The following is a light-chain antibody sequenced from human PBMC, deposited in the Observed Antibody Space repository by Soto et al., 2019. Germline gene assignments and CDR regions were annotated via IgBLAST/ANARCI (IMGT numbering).Light chain of an antibody. CDR3: QQYNNCPFT. Sequence: EIVMTQSLATLSVSPGERATLSCRASQSFSSSLAWYQQKPGQAPRLLIYDASARATGIPARFSGSGSWTEFTLTISSLQSEDFSVDYCQQYNNCPFTFGGGTKVEI. CDR2: DAS. CDR1: QSFSSS. J-gene: IGKJ4*01. V-gene: IGKV3-15*01.